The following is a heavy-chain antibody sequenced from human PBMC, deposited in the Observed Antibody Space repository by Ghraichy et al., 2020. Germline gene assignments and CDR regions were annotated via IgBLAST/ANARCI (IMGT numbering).Heavy chain of an antibody. V-gene: IGHV4-34*01. D-gene: IGHD3-10*01. CDR1: GGSFSGYY. J-gene: IGHJ6*02. CDR3: ARARELGGYYYYYYGMDV. CDR2: INHSGST. Sequence: SETLSLTCAVYGGSFSGYYWSWIRQPPGKGLEWIGEINHSGSTNYNPSLKSRVTISVDTSKNQFSLKLSSVTAADTAVYYCARARELGGYYYYYYGMDVWGQGTTVTFSS.